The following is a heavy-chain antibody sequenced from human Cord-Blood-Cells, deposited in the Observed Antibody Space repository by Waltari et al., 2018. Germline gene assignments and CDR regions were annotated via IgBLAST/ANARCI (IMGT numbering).Heavy chain of an antibody. CDR2: ISYDGSNK. V-gene: IGHV3-30*18. CDR1: GFTFSSYG. CDR3: AKLGMSGGD. D-gene: IGHD7-27*01. J-gene: IGHJ4*02. Sequence: QVQLVESGGGVVQPGRSLRLSCAASGFTFSSYGMHWVRQAPGKGLEWVAVISYDGSNKYYADSVKGRFTISRDNSKNTLYLQMNSLRAEDTAVYYCAKLGMSGGDWGQGTLVTVSS.